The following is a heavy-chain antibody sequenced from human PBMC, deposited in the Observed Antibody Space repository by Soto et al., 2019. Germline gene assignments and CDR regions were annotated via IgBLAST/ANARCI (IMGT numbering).Heavy chain of an antibody. CDR3: ARVRGFDFWSGYYNGDY. Sequence: SETLSLTCTVSGGSISSGLYYWSWIRQHPGRGLEWIGYIYYSGSTYYNPSLKSRVTISGDTSKNQFSLKLSSVTAADTAVYYXARVRGFDFWSGYYNGDYWAQGTQVTVSS. V-gene: IGHV4-31*03. CDR2: IYYSGST. J-gene: IGHJ4*02. D-gene: IGHD3-3*01. CDR1: GGSISSGLYY.